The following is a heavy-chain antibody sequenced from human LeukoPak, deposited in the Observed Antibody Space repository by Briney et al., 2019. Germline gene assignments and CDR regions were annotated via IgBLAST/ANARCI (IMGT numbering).Heavy chain of an antibody. CDR1: GYTFTGYY. CDR3: ARDNDWPGSVAADFDY. CDR2: ISAYNGNT. D-gene: IGHD6-13*01. V-gene: IGHV1-18*04. Sequence: ASVKVSCKASGYTFTGYYMHWVRQAPGQGLEWMGWISAYNGNTNYAQKLQGRVTMTTDTSTSTAYMELRSLRSDDTAVYYCARDNDWPGSVAADFDYWGQGTLVTVSS. J-gene: IGHJ4*02.